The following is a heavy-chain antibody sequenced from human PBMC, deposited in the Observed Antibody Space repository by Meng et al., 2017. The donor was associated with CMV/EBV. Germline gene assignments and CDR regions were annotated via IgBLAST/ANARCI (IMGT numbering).Heavy chain of an antibody. D-gene: IGHD3-16*01. CDR3: ARLGQYRYFQH. Sequence: GSLRLSCAVYGGSFSAYYWSWIHQPPGKGLEWIGEINHSGSTNYNPSLKSRVTISVDTSKNQFSLKLSSVTAADTAVYYCARLGQYRYFQHWGQGTLVTVSS. CDR1: GGSFSAYY. V-gene: IGHV4-34*01. CDR2: INHSGST. J-gene: IGHJ1*01.